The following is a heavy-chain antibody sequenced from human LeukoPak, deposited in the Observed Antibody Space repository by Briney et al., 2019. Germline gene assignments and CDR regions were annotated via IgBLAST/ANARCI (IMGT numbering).Heavy chain of an antibody. CDR1: GGSISSGDYY. D-gene: IGHD4-17*01. J-gene: IGHJ5*02. CDR2: IYYSGST. V-gene: IGHV4-30-4*01. CDR3: AIYTVTTIGFDP. Sequence: SETLSLTCTVSGGSISSGDYYWSWIRQPPGKGLEWIGYIYYSGSTYYNPSLKSRVTISVDTSKNQFSLKLSSVTAADTAVYYCAIYTVTTIGFDPWGQGTLVTVSS.